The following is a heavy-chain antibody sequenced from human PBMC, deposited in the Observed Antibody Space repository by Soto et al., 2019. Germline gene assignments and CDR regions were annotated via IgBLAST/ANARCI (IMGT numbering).Heavy chain of an antibody. CDR1: GFTFSSYA. CDR2: ISGSGGST. V-gene: IGHV3-23*01. CDR3: AKGPGIAARPGNWFDP. J-gene: IGHJ5*02. D-gene: IGHD6-6*01. Sequence: AGGSLRLSCAASGFTFSSYAMSWVRQAPGKGLEWVSAISGSGGSTYYADSVKGRFTISRDNSKNTLYLQMNSLRAEDTAVYYCAKGPGIAARPGNWFDPWGQGTLVTVSS.